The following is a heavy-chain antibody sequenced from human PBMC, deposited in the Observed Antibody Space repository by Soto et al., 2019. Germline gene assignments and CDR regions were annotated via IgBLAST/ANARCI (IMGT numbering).Heavy chain of an antibody. D-gene: IGHD2-2*01. CDR1: GYRFTSYT. CDR3: ARADCSSTTCSLGFDP. Sequence: ASVKVSCKASGYRFTSYTMHWVRQAPGQRLEWMGWINTGNGNTEYSQRFQGRVTITRDTTASTAYMELSSLRSEDTAVYYCARADCSSTTCSLGFDPWGQGTLVTVSS. J-gene: IGHJ5*02. CDR2: INTGNGNT. V-gene: IGHV1-3*04.